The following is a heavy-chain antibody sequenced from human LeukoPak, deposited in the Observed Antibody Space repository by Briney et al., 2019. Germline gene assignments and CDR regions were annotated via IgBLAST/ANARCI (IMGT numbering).Heavy chain of an antibody. CDR1: GFTFSSYA. D-gene: IGHD3-3*01. CDR2: ISGSGGST. CDR3: AKMEGQRLYDYCMDV. J-gene: IGHJ6*03. V-gene: IGHV3-23*01. Sequence: GGSLRLSCAASGFTFSSYAMSWVRQAPGKGLEWVSTISGSGGSTYYADSVKGRFTISRDNSKNTLYLHMNSLRADDTAVYYCAKMEGQRLYDYCMDVWGRGTTVTVSS.